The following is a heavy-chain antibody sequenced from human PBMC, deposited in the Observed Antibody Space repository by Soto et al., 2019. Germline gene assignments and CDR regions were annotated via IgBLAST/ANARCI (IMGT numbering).Heavy chain of an antibody. CDR1: GFTFSSYA. CDR3: ATSTYSGSYPGDY. CDR2: ISGSGGST. J-gene: IGHJ4*02. Sequence: GGSLRLSCAASGFTFSSYAMSWVRQAPGKGLEWVSAISGSGGSTYYADSVKGRFTISRDNSKNTLCLQMNSLRAEDTAVYYCATSTYSGSYPGDYWGQGNLVTVSS. D-gene: IGHD1-26*01. V-gene: IGHV3-23*01.